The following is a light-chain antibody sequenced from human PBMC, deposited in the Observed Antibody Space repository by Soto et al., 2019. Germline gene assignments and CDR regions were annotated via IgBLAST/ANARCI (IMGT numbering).Light chain of an antibody. V-gene: IGKV1-5*03. J-gene: IGKJ1*01. CDR3: RHYNSYLET. CDR1: QSISTW. Sequence: DIQMAQSPSTLSASVGDRVTITCRASQSISTWLAWYQQKPGRAPKLLMYMASTLESGVPSRFSGSGSGTEFTLTISSLQPDDFATYYCRHYNSYLETFGQGTRVEIK. CDR2: MAS.